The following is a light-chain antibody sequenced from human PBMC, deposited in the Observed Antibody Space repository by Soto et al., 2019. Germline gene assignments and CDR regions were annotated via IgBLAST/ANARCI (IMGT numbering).Light chain of an antibody. V-gene: IGKV1-5*01. J-gene: IGKJ4*01. CDR1: QSVNSW. Sequence: DIQMTQSPSTLSAFVGDRVTITCRASQSVNSWLAWYQQRPGKAPKLLIYDASTLERGVPSRFSGSGSGTEFTLTISSLQPDDFATYYCHQYNSYHTFGGGTKVDIK. CDR2: DAS. CDR3: HQYNSYHT.